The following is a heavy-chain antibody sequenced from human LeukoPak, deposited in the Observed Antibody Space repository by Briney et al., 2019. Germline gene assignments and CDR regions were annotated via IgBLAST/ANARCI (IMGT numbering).Heavy chain of an antibody. CDR3: ARREAAAGTVPINWFDP. CDR2: ISYDGSNK. J-gene: IGHJ5*02. CDR1: GFTFSSYA. V-gene: IGHV3-30-3*01. D-gene: IGHD6-13*01. Sequence: GGSLRLSCAASGFTFSSYAMHWVRQAPGKGLEWVAVISYDGSNKYYADSVKGRFTISRDNSKNTLYLQMNSLRAEDTAVYYCARREAAAGTVPINWFDPWGQGTLVTVSS.